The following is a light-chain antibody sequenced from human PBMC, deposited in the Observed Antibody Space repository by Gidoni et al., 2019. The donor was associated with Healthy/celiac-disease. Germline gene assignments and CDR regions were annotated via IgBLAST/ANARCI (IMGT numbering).Light chain of an antibody. J-gene: IGLJ2*01. CDR1: NIGRKN. Sequence: SYELTQPPTVSVALGLTARITCGGNNIGRKNVHWYQQKPGQAPVLVIYRDSNRPSRIPERFSGSNSGNTATLTISRAQAGDEADYYCQVWDSSSVFGGGTKLTVL. V-gene: IGLV3-9*01. CDR2: RDS. CDR3: QVWDSSSV.